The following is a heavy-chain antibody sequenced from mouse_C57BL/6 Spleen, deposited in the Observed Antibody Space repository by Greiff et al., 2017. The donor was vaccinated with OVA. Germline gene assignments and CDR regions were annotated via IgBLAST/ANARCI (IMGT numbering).Heavy chain of an antibody. CDR1: GYSITSGYY. CDR3: ARDLGGSSH. CDR2: ISYDGSN. Sequence: DVKLQESGPGLVKPSQSLSLTCSVTGYSITSGYYWNWIRQFPGNKLEWMGYISYDGSNNYNPSLKNRISITRDTSKNQFFLKLNSVTTEDTATYYCARDLGGSSHWGQGTTLTVSS. D-gene: IGHD1-1*01. V-gene: IGHV3-6*01. J-gene: IGHJ2*01.